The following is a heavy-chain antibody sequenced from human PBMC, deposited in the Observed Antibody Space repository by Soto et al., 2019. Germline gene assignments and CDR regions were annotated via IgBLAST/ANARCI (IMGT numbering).Heavy chain of an antibody. CDR2: IKQDGSEK. CDR3: ARAGPSYYDFWSGYPNWLDP. Sequence: GGSLRLSCAAAGFTLSSYWMSWVRQAPGKGLEWVANIKQDGSEKYYLDSVKGRFTISRDNAKNSLYLQMNSLSAEDTAVYYCARAGPSYYDFWSGYPNWLDPWRQRPRVT. V-gene: IGHV3-7*03. D-gene: IGHD3-3*01. CDR1: GFTLSSYW. J-gene: IGHJ5*02.